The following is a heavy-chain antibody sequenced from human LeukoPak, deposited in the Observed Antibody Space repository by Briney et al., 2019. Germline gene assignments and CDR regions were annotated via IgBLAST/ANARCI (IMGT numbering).Heavy chain of an antibody. CDR2: IRSKANSYAT. CDR3: TRSPTTSLHPLDY. V-gene: IGHV3-73*01. D-gene: IGHD2/OR15-2a*01. J-gene: IGHJ4*02. CDR1: GFTLSDSA. Sequence: GGSLRLSCAASGFTLSDSALHWVRQASGKGLEWVGRIRSKANSYATAYAASVKGRFTISRDDSKNTAYLQMNSLKTEDTAVYYCTRSPTTSLHPLDYWGQGTLVTVSS.